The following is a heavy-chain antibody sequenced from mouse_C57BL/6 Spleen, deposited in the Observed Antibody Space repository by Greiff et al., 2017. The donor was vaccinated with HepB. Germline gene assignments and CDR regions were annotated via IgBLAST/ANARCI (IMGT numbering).Heavy chain of an antibody. CDR3: ARGGDYYGPFAY. J-gene: IGHJ3*01. CDR1: GYSITSGYY. V-gene: IGHV3-6*01. CDR2: ISYDGSN. D-gene: IGHD1-1*01. Sequence: EVKLQESGPGLVKPSQSLSLTCSVTGYSITSGYYWNWIRQFPGNKLEWMGYISYDGSNNYNPSLKNRISITRDTSKNQFFLKLNSVTTEDTATYYCARGGDYYGPFAYWGQGTLVTVSA.